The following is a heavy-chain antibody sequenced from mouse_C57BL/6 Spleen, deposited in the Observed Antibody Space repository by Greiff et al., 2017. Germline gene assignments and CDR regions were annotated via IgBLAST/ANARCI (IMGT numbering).Heavy chain of an antibody. D-gene: IGHD2-4*01. V-gene: IGHV1-59*01. CDR1: GYTFTSYW. CDR3: AREGLRRGFDY. CDR2: IDPSDSYT. J-gene: IGHJ2*01. Sequence: VQLQQSGPELVKPGASVKLSCKASGYTFTSYWMPWVKQRPGQGLEWIGVIDPSDSYTNYNQKFKGKATLTVDTSSSTAYMQLSSLTSEDSAVYYCAREGLRRGFDYWGQGTTLTVSS.